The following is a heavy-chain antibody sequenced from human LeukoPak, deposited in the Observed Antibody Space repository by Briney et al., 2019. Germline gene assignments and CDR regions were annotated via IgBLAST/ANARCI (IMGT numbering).Heavy chain of an antibody. CDR3: ARVQTYYYDSSGYYYEYFQH. D-gene: IGHD3-22*01. J-gene: IGHJ1*01. CDR2: ISAYNGNT. CDR1: GYTFTSYG. V-gene: IGHV1-18*01. Sequence: ASVKVSCKASGYTFTSYGISWVRQAPGQGLEWMGWISAYNGNTNYAQKIQGRVTMTTDTSTSTAYMELRSLRSDDTAVYYCARVQTYYYDSSGYYYEYFQHWGQGTLVTVSS.